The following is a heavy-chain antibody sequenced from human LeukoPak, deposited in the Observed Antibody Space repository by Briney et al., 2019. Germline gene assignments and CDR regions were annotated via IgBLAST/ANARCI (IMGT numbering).Heavy chain of an antibody. CDR2: IYYSGTT. J-gene: IGHJ4*02. D-gene: IGHD3-22*01. CDR3: ARANHYSDSGGYYYALDY. CDR1: GGSISSYY. V-gene: IGHV4-59*01. Sequence: SETLSLTCTVSGGSISSYYWNWIRQPPGRGLEWVGYIYYSGTTNYDPSLKSRVTISVDTSKNQFSLELTSVTAADTAVYYCARANHYSDSGGYYYALDYWGQGALVTVSS.